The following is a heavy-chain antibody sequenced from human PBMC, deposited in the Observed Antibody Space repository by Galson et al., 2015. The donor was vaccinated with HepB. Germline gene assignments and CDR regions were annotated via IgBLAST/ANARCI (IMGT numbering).Heavy chain of an antibody. CDR1: GFTFSTYG. Sequence: SLRLSCAASGFTFSTYGMHWVRQAPGKGLEWVAVIWYDGSEKYYGDSVKGRFTISRDNSENTLYLQMNSLRAEDAAIYYCARGWRDFWSGYPHFDNWGQGALVTVSS. J-gene: IGHJ4*02. CDR2: IWYDGSEK. D-gene: IGHD3-3*01. V-gene: IGHV3-33*01. CDR3: ARGWRDFWSGYPHFDN.